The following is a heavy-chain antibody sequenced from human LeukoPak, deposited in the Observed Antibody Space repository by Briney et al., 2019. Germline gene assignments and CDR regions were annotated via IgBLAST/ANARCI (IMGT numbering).Heavy chain of an antibody. CDR2: IKSDGST. J-gene: IGHJ1*01. V-gene: IGHV3-74*01. CDR1: GFTFSTYW. Sequence: GGALRLSCAASGFTFSTYWMHWVRHAPGKGLVWVSRIKSDGSTNYADSVKGRFTISRDNANNTLSLQMNSLRPEDTGVYYCARAPSEIGGYYPEYFRHWGQGTLVTVSS. CDR3: ARAPSEIGGYYPEYFRH. D-gene: IGHD3-22*01.